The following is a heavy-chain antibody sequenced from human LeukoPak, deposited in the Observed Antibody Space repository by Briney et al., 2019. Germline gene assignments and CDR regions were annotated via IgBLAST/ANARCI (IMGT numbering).Heavy chain of an antibody. CDR2: IKTDGGST. CDR1: GXTFSTYW. V-gene: IGHV3-74*01. J-gene: IGHJ4*02. CDR3: ASGRYDSTTYLDY. Sequence: PGGSLRLSCAASGXTFSTYWMHWVRQAPGKGLVWVSRIKTDGGSTTYADSVKGRFTISRDNAKNTLYLQMNSLRAEDTAMYYCASGRYDSTTYLDYWGQGTLVTVSS. D-gene: IGHD2/OR15-2a*01.